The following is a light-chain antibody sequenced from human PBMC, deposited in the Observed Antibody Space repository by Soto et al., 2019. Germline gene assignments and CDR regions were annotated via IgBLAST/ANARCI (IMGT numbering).Light chain of an antibody. CDR2: GAS. J-gene: IGKJ5*01. Sequence: EIVLTQSPGTLSLSPGERATLSCRASQSVSSNYLAWYQQKPGQAPRLLIYGASSRATGTPDRFSGSGSETDFTLTISRLEPEDFALYYCQQYGSSAPITFGQGTRLEIK. CDR3: QQYGSSAPIT. CDR1: QSVSSNY. V-gene: IGKV3-20*01.